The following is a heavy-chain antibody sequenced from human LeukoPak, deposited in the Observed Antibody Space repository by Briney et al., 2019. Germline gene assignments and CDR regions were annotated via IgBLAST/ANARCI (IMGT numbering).Heavy chain of an antibody. CDR1: GFTFSSYA. CDR3: ARDRPSPYYDFWSGNAFDI. Sequence: GGSLRLSCAASGFTFSSYAMHWVRQAPGKGLEWVAVISYDGSNKYYADSVKGRFTISRDNSKNTLYLQMNSLRAEDTAVYYCARDRPSPYYDFWSGNAFDIWCQGTMVTVSS. CDR2: ISYDGSNK. D-gene: IGHD3-3*01. J-gene: IGHJ3*02. V-gene: IGHV3-30-3*01.